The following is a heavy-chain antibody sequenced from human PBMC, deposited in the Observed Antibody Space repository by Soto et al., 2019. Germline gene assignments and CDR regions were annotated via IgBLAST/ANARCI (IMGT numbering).Heavy chain of an antibody. J-gene: IGHJ5*02. D-gene: IGHD3-22*01. CDR3: ARDVRYYDAITCFDP. Sequence: QVQLVESGGGVVQPGRSLRLSCAASGFAFSSYGMHWVRQAPGKGLEWVAVIWYDGSNKYYADSVKGRFTISRDNSKNTLYLQMNSLRAEDTAVYYCARDVRYYDAITCFDPWGQGTLVTVSS. CDR1: GFAFSSYG. V-gene: IGHV3-33*01. CDR2: IWYDGSNK.